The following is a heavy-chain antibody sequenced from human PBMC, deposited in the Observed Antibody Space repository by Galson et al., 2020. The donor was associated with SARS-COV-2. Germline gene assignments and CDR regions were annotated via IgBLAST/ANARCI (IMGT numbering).Heavy chain of an antibody. CDR1: GFNFRTYA. D-gene: IGHD6-6*01. CDR3: AKDGHSSSAYYYHMDV. J-gene: IGHJ6*03. V-gene: IGHV3-23*01. Sequence: LGESLKISCAASGFNFRTYAMTWVRQAPGKGLEWVSAITGSGDSTFYADSVKGRFTISRDNSKNTLYLQMHSLRADDTAVYYCAKDGHSSSAYYYHMDVWGKGTTVTVSS. CDR2: ITGSGDST.